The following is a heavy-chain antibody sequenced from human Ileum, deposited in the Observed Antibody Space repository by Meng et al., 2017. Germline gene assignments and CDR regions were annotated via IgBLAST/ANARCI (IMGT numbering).Heavy chain of an antibody. Sequence: QVQLQQWGAGLWKPSETLASTCAGYGGSFSDYYWTWIRQPPGKGLEWIGEIHHSGSTNYNPSLKSRVTMSIDTSKIQFSLELSSVTAADAAVYYCARYGGSGSYWHFDPWGRGTLVTVSS. D-gene: IGHD3-10*01. V-gene: IGHV4-34*01. CDR2: IHHSGST. J-gene: IGHJ2*01. CDR3: ARYGGSGSYWHFDP. CDR1: GGSFSDYY.